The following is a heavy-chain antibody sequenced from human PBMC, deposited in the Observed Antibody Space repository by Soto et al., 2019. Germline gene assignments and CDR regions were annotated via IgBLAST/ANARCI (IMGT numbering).Heavy chain of an antibody. V-gene: IGHV4-39*01. D-gene: IGHD6-6*01. Sequence: QLQLLESGPGLVKPSETLSLTCTVSGGSITSSSYYWGWIRQPPGKGLEWIGSLYDSGRTCYNPSLRSRLTISVDTSKKRFSLKLTSVTAADTAVYYCASRLGHKYGNRWFDPWGQGALVIVSS. CDR2: LYDSGRT. J-gene: IGHJ5*02. CDR3: ASRLGHKYGNRWFDP. CDR1: GGSITSSSYY.